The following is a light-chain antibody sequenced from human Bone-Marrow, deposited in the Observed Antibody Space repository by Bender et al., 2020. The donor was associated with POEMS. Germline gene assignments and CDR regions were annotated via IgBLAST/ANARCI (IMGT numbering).Light chain of an antibody. CDR1: SSDVGAYNL. V-gene: IGLV2-23*02. Sequence: QSALTQPASVSGSPGQSITISCTGASSDVGAYNLVSWYQQHPGKAPKLLIYEVRKRPSGVSNRFSGSKSDNTASLTISGLKAEDEADFYCCSYADNSVWVFGGGTKLTVL. J-gene: IGLJ3*02. CDR2: EVR. CDR3: CSYADNSVWV.